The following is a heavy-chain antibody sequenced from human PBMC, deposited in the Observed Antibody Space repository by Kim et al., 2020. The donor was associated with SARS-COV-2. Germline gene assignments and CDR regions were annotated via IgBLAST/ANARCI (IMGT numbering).Heavy chain of an antibody. CDR3: TSGWAFDI. CDR2: WYF. J-gene: IGHJ3*02. D-gene: IGHD3-16*01. Sequence: WYFDYAISVKARLTINADISKNQFSLQLNSVTPEDTAVYYCTSGWAFDIWGQGTMVTVSS. V-gene: IGHV6-1*01.